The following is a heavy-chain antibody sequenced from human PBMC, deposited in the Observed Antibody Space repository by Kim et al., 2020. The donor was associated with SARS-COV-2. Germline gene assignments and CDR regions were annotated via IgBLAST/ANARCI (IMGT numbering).Heavy chain of an antibody. CDR1: GFTFSSYW. D-gene: IGHD5-12*01. J-gene: IGHJ5*02. V-gene: IGHV3-7*03. CDR3: ARDMRWLRQNWFDP. CDR2: IKQDGSEK. Sequence: GGSLRLSCAASGFTFSSYWMSWVRQAPGKGLEWVANIKQDGSEKYYVDSVKGRFTISRDNAKNSLYLQMNSLRAEDTAVYYCARDMRWLRQNWFDPWGQGTLVTVSS.